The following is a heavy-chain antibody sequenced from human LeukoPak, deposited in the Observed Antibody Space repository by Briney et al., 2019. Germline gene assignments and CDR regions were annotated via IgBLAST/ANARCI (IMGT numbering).Heavy chain of an antibody. CDR3: ARAGKSGYDILTGYYAY. CDR1: GFSFSSYA. Sequence: GGSLRLSCAASGFSFSSYAMHWVRQAPGKGLEYVSAIGSNGGSTYYANPVKGRFTISRDNSKNTLYLQMGSLRAEDMAVYYCARAGKSGYDILTGYYAYWGQGTLVTVSS. D-gene: IGHD3-9*01. CDR2: IGSNGGST. J-gene: IGHJ4*02. V-gene: IGHV3-64*01.